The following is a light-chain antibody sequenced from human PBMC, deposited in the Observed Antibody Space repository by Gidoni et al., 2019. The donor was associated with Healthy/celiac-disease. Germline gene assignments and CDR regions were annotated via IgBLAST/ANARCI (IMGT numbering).Light chain of an antibody. CDR3: AAWDDSLNGPEVV. CDR1: SSNIRSNT. CDR2: SNN. V-gene: IGLV1-44*01. J-gene: IGLJ2*01. Sequence: QSVLTQPPSASGTPGQRVTISCSGSSSNIRSNTVNWYQPIPGTAPKLLIYSNNQLPSGVPDRFSCSKSGTSSSLAISGLQSEDEADYYCAAWDDSLNGPEVVFGGGTKLTVL.